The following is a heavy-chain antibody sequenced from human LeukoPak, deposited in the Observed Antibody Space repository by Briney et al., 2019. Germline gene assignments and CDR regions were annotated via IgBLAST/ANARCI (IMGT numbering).Heavy chain of an antibody. CDR2: IYSGGSI. V-gene: IGHV3-66*02. D-gene: IGHD1-20*01. J-gene: IGHJ6*02. Sequence: GGSLRLSCAASGFTVSSNYMSWVRQAPGKGLEWVSVIYSGGSIYYADSVKGRFTISRDNSKNTPYLQMNSLRAEDTAVYYCARSPSYNWNYYYYGMDVWGQGTTVTVSS. CDR1: GFTVSSNY. CDR3: ARSPSYNWNYYYYGMDV.